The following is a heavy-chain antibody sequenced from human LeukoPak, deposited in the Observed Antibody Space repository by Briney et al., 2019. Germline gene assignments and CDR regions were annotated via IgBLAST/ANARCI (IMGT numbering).Heavy chain of an antibody. Sequence: PGGSLRLSCAASGFTFSSYGMHWVRQAPGKGLEWVAFIGSDGNNENYADSVKGRFTISRDNSKNTLYLQINSLRADDTAVYYCAKDQDPHSYGSGSYAPFDYWGQGTLVTVSS. CDR3: AKDQDPHSYGSGSYAPFDY. CDR2: IGSDGNNE. J-gene: IGHJ4*02. CDR1: GFTFSSYG. D-gene: IGHD3-10*01. V-gene: IGHV3-30*02.